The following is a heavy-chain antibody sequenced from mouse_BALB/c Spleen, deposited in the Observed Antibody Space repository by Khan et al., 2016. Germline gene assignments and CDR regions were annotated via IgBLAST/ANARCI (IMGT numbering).Heavy chain of an antibody. CDR2: INTSTGEP. Sequence: QIQLVQSGPELKKPGETVKISCKASGYTFTNYGMNWVKQAPGKGLKWMGWINTSTGEPTYAEEFKGRFAFSLETSASTAYLQINNLKSEDTATYVCARTARATFAYWGLGTLVTVSA. CDR3: ARTARATFAY. D-gene: IGHD3-1*01. CDR1: GYTFTNYG. V-gene: IGHV9-3*02. J-gene: IGHJ3*01.